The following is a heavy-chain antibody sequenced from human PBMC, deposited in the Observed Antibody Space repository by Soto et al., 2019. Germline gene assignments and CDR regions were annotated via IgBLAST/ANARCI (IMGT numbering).Heavy chain of an antibody. CDR2: IYYGGST. V-gene: IGHV4-59*01. CDR3: ERAGYSSGGRYYYYGMDV. D-gene: IGHD6-19*01. J-gene: IGHJ6*02. CDR1: GGSISSYY. Sequence: QVQLQESGPGLVKPSETLSLTCTVSGGSISSYYWSWIRQPPGKGLEWIGYIYYGGSTNYNPSLQSRVTISVDTSKNQFSRKLSSVTAADTAVYYCERAGYSSGGRYYYYGMDVWGQGTTVTVSS.